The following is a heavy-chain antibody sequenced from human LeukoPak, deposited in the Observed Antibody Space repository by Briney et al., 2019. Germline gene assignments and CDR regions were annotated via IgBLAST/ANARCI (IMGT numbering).Heavy chain of an antibody. CDR2: ISSSGSVT. D-gene: IGHD1-26*01. CDR3: AREDRSGSYYAAFDI. CDR1: GLTLSSHN. V-gene: IGHV3-48*01. J-gene: IGHJ3*02. Sequence: WGSLRLSCVASGLTLSSHNINWVRQAPGKGLEWVSHISSSGSVTYYGDSVKGRITISRDNAKNSVSLYMNSLRAEDSAVYYCAREDRSGSYYAAFDIWGQGTMVTVSS.